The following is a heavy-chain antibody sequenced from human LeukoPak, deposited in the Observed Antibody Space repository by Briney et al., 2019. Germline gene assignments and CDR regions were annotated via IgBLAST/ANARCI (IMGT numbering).Heavy chain of an antibody. CDR2: IYYSGST. J-gene: IGHJ4*02. V-gene: IGHV4-59*01. CDR1: GDSISSYY. Sequence: SETLSLTCTVSGDSISSYYWSWIRQPPGKGLEWIGYIYYSGSTSYNPSLKSRVTISLDTSKSQFSLELSSVTAADTAVYYCARSYPPGTYDYWGQGILVTVSS. D-gene: IGHD1-1*01. CDR3: ARSYPPGTYDY.